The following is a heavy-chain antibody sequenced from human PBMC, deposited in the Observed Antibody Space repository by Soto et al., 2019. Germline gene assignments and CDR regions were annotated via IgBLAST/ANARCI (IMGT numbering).Heavy chain of an antibody. CDR1: GYSFSSSW. J-gene: IGHJ4*02. CDR2: IDPNDSQT. Sequence: GESLKISCQASGYSFSSSWIGWVRQMPGKGLEWMGIIDPNDSQTIYSPSFQGHVTISADTSIDTAYLQWSSLKTSDTAMYYCARHAGNSWKGDYFDYWGQGALVTISS. CDR3: ARHAGNSWKGDYFDY. D-gene: IGHD6-13*01. V-gene: IGHV5-51*01.